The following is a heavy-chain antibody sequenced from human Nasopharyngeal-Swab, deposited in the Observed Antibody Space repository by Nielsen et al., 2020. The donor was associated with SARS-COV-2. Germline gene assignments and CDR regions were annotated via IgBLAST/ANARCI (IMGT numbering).Heavy chain of an antibody. CDR2: IYYSGST. Sequence: SETLSLTCTVSGGSISSSSSYWGWIRQPPGKGLEWIGSIYYSGSTYYTPSLKSRVTISVDTSKNQFSLKLRSVTAADTAVYYCARNHYDSSGSYNNAYYFDYWGQGTLVTVSS. J-gene: IGHJ4*02. D-gene: IGHD3-22*01. CDR3: ARNHYDSSGSYNNAYYFDY. CDR1: GGSISSSSSY. V-gene: IGHV4-39*01.